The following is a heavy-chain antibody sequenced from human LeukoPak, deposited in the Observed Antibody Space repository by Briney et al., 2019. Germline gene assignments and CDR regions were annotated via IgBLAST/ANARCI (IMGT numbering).Heavy chain of an antibody. D-gene: IGHD3-9*01. J-gene: IGHJ4*02. CDR1: GGSISSGGYY. V-gene: IGHV4-30-2*01. Sequence: PSQTLSLTCTVSGGSISSGGYYWSWIRQPPGKGLEWIGYIYHSGSTYYNPSLKSRVTISVDGSKNQFSLKLSSVTAADTAVYYCATLRYFDWLLWDWGQGTLVTVSS. CDR3: ATLRYFDWLLWD. CDR2: IYHSGST.